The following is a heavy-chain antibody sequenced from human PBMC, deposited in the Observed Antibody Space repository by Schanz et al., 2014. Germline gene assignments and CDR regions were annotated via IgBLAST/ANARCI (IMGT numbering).Heavy chain of an antibody. D-gene: IGHD3-10*01. J-gene: IGHJ6*02. CDR1: GFTFSSYT. V-gene: IGHV3-7*03. Sequence: QPGDSLRLSCAASGFTFSSYTMKWVRQAPGKGLEWVANIKQDESERSYVDSVKGRFTISRDNAKNSLYLQMNSLRAEDTAVYYCRLWFGELYYGMDVWGQGTTVTVSS. CDR3: RLWFGELYYGMDV. CDR2: IKQDESER.